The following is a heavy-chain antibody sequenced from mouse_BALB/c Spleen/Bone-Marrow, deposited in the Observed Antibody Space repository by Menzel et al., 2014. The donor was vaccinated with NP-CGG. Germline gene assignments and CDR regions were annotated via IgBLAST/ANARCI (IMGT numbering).Heavy chain of an antibody. V-gene: IGHV5-9-4*01. Sequence: EVHLVESGGGLVKPGGSLKLSCAASGFTFSYYGMSWVRQSPEKRLEWVAEISSGGSYTYYPGTVTGRFTISRDNAKNTLYLEMSSLRSEDTAMYYCARDSSGYFDYWGQGTTLTVSS. CDR2: ISSGGSYT. D-gene: IGHD3-1*01. CDR3: ARDSSGYFDY. CDR1: GFTFSYYG. J-gene: IGHJ2*01.